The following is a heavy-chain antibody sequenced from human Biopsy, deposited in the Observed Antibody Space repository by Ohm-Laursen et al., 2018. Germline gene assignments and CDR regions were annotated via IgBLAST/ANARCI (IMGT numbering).Heavy chain of an antibody. CDR2: IIPLIGLT. J-gene: IGHJ4*02. Sequence: SVKVSCKASGGTSSNFAINWVRQAPGQGLECMGRIIPLIGLTNYAQKFQGRVTITADKFTNTVYMELSSLRSDDTAVYFCARDCNGDNCGVDFWGQGTLVTVSP. V-gene: IGHV1-69*04. D-gene: IGHD2-15*01. CDR1: GGTSSNFA. CDR3: ARDCNGDNCGVDF.